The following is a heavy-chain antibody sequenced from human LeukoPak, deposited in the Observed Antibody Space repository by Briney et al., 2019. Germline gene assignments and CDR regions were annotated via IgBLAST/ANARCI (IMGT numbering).Heavy chain of an antibody. D-gene: IGHD6-6*01. J-gene: IGHJ4*02. V-gene: IGHV4-59*01. CDR1: GGSISNYY. CDR2: IYYSGST. Sequence: QPSETLSLTCTVSGGSISNYYWCWIRQPPGKGLEWIGYIYYSGSTNSNPSLKSRVTISLDTSKNQFFLKLSSVTAADTAVYYCARAGQFIPARPITFDCWGQGSLVTVSS. CDR3: ARAGQFIPARPITFDC.